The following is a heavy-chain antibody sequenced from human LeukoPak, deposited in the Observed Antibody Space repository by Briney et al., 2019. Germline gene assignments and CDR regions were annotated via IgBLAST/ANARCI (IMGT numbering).Heavy chain of an antibody. CDR1: GFAFSTYW. D-gene: IGHD1-26*01. V-gene: IGHV3-74*01. CDR2: VRSDGTTT. CDR3: ATLKGRSDY. Sequence: GGSLRLSCAASGFAFSTYWMHWVRHAPGKGLVWVSLVRSDGTTTFYADSVKGRFTISRDNAKNSLYLQMNSLRAEDTAVYYCATLKGRSDYWGQGTLVTVSS. J-gene: IGHJ4*02.